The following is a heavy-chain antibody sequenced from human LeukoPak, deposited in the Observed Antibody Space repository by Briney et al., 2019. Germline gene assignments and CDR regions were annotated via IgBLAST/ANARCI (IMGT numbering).Heavy chain of an antibody. Sequence: GGSLRLSCAASGFTFSSYWMHWVRQAPGKGLVWVSRINSDGSSTSYADSVKGRFTISRDNSKNTLFLQMNSLRAEDTALYYCAKTYSSGWYLDYWGQGTLVTVSS. D-gene: IGHD6-19*01. CDR2: INSDGSST. J-gene: IGHJ4*02. CDR1: GFTFSSYW. CDR3: AKTYSSGWYLDY. V-gene: IGHV3-74*01.